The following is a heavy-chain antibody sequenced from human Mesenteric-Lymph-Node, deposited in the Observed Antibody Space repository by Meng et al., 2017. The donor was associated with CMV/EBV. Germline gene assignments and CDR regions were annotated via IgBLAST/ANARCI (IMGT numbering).Heavy chain of an antibody. CDR3: ARLVAATRRAFDP. D-gene: IGHD2-15*01. J-gene: IGHJ5*02. CDR1: GYTFTDYF. Sequence: ASVKVSCKASGYTFTDYFMHWVRQAPGQGLEWMGWINPKSGGTNYAQKFQGRVTMTRDTSISTAYMELSRLRSDDTAVYYCARLVAATRRAFDPWGQGTLVTVSS. CDR2: INPKSGGT. V-gene: IGHV1-2*02.